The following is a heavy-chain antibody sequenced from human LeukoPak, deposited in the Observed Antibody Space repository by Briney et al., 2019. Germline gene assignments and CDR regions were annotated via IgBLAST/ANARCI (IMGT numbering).Heavy chain of an antibody. CDR2: ISYDGSNK. Sequence: PGRSLRLSCAASGFTFSSYAMHWVRQAPGKGLEWVAVISYDGSNKYYADSVKGRFTISRDNSKNTLYLQMNSLRAEDAAVYYNARGSYYYDSSGYYTDYWGQGTLVTVSS. D-gene: IGHD3-22*01. CDR1: GFTFSSYA. V-gene: IGHV3-30-3*01. J-gene: IGHJ4*02. CDR3: ARGSYYYDSSGYYTDY.